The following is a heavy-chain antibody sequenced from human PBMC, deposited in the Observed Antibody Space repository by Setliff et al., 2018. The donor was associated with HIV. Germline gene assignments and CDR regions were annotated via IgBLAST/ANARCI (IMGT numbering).Heavy chain of an antibody. J-gene: IGHJ3*02. CDR1: GGSISGYY. CDR2: IYSSGST. V-gene: IGHV4-4*09. CDR3: VRHGYYYDFIDI. D-gene: IGHD3-22*01. Sequence: SETLSLTCTVSGGSISGYYWSWIRQSPGKGLEWIGYIYSSGSTNFNPSLKSRVTLSIDTSKNQFSLNLTSMAAADTAVYFCVRHGYYYDFIDIWGQGTVVTVS.